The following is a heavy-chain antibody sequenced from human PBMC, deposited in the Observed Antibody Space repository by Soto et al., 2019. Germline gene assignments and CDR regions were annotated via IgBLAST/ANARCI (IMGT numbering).Heavy chain of an antibody. CDR3: AFGVSAPFIYCSGHIYYFDF. CDR1: GFTFSSYS. Sequence: GGSLRLSCAASGFTFSSYSMNWVRQAPGKGLEWVSSISSSSSYIYYADSVKGRFTISRDNANISLYLQMNSLRAEDTAVYYFAFGVSAPFIYCSGHIYYFDFWGQGSLDTVSS. D-gene: IGHD3-10*01. CDR2: ISSSSSYI. J-gene: IGHJ4*02. V-gene: IGHV3-21*01.